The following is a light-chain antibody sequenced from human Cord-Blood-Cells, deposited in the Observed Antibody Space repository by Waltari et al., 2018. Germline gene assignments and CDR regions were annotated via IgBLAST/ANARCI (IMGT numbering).Light chain of an antibody. Sequence: QSALTQPSSLSGSPGQSITTSCTSTSSDVGCYNYVSWYQQHPGKAPKLMIYDVSNRPSGVSNRFSGSKSGNTASLTISGLQAEDEADYYCSSYTSSSTLVFGTGTKVTVL. V-gene: IGLV2-14*03. CDR2: DVS. CDR3: SSYTSSSTLV. J-gene: IGLJ1*01. CDR1: SSDVGCYNY.